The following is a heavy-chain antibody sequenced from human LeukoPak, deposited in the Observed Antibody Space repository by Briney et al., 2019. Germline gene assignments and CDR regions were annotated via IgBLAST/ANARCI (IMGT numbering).Heavy chain of an antibody. D-gene: IGHD3-10*01. CDR3: ATDFGNGSGSYSL. V-gene: IGHV1-24*01. CDR2: FDPEDGET. J-gene: IGHJ4*02. Sequence: GFDPEDGETIYAQKFQGRVTMTEDTSTDTAYMELSSLRSEDTAVYYCATDFGNGSGSYSLWGQGTLVTVSS.